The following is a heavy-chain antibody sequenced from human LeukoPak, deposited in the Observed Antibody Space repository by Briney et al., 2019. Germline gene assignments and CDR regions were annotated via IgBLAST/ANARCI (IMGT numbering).Heavy chain of an antibody. CDR1: GFTFSSYA. Sequence: GGSLRLSCAASGFTFSSYAMSWVRQAPGQGLEGVSAISGSGGSTYYADSVKGRFTISRDNSKNTLYLQMSSVRAEDTAVYYCAKDLLGCDPWGRGTLVTVSA. CDR3: AKDLLGCDP. CDR2: ISGSGGST. V-gene: IGHV3-23*01. J-gene: IGHJ5*02.